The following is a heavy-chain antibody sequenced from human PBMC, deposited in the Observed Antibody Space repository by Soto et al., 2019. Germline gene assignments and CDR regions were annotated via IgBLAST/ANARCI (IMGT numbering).Heavy chain of an antibody. CDR2: VYGSDDK. Sequence: QITLQESCPTLVKPTQTLTLTCTFSGFSLTTSAVAVGWIRQPPGKALEWLAIVYGSDDKFYNPSLKSRLTITKDTAKNQVVVTLTNMGPVDPATYSCVRRYDTYCFDYWGQGTLVTVS. D-gene: IGHD1-1*01. CDR1: GFSLTTSAVA. CDR3: VRRYDTYCFDY. J-gene: IGHJ4*02. V-gene: IGHV2-5*01.